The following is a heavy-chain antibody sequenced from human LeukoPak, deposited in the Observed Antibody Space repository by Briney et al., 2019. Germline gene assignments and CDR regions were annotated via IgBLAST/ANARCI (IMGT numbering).Heavy chain of an antibody. CDR2: INGDGRNI. CDR1: GFTFSSYW. J-gene: IGHJ3*02. CDR3: ARVGATHAFDI. V-gene: IGHV3-74*01. Sequence: GGSLRLSCVASGFTFSSYWMHWVRQDPRKGLVWVSRINGDGRNINYADSVRGRFTISRDNAKNTLYLQMNSLRAEDTAVYYCARVGATHAFDIWGQGTMVTVSS. D-gene: IGHD1-26*01.